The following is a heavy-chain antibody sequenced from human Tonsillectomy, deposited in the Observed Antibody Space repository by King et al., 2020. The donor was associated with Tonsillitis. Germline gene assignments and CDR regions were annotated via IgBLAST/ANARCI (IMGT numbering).Heavy chain of an antibody. V-gene: IGHV3-23*04. CDR3: AKRHSRGVGATEAENSFDY. D-gene: IGHD1-26*01. CDR1: GFTFSSYA. J-gene: IGHJ4*02. Sequence: DVQLVESGGGLVQPGGSLRLSCAASGFTFSSYAMSWVRQAPGKGLDWVSAISGSGGVTYYSTSVKGRFTISRDNSKNTLYLQMNSLRAEDTAVYYCAKRHSRGVGATEAENSFDYWGQGTLVTVSS. CDR2: ISGSGGVT.